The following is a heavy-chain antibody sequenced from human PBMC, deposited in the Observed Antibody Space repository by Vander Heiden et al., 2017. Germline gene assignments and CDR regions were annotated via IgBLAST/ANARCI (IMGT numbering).Heavy chain of an antibody. J-gene: IGHJ5*02. CDR1: GFTFSSYG. CDR3: AREGEDCSGGSCYRGWFDP. V-gene: IGHV3-33*01. D-gene: IGHD2-15*01. Sequence: QVQLVESGGGVVQPGRSLRLSCAASGFTFSSYGMHWVRQAPGKGLEWVAVIWYDGSNKYYADSVKGRFTISRDNSKNTLYLQMNSLRAEDTAVYYCAREGEDCSGGSCYRGWFDPWGQGTLVTVSS. CDR2: IWYDGSNK.